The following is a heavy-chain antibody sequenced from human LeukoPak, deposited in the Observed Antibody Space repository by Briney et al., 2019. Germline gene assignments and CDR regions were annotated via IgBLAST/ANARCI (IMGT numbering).Heavy chain of an antibody. J-gene: IGHJ4*02. Sequence: PGGSLRLSCAASGFTFSSYCMNWVRQAPGKGLEWVSLINSSSSSIFYADSVKGRFTISRDSAKNSLYLQMNSLRGEDTAVYYWASTPHGGWYGALDYWGQGTLVTVS. CDR2: INSSSSSI. CDR1: GFTFSSYC. CDR3: ASTPHGGWYGALDY. V-gene: IGHV3-21*01. D-gene: IGHD6-19*01.